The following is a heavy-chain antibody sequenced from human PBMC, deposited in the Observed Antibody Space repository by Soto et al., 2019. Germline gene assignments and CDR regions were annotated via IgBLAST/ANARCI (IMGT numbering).Heavy chain of an antibody. V-gene: IGHV4-34*01. Sequence: QVQLQQWGAGLLKPSETLSLTCAVYGGSFSGYYWSWIRQPPGKGLEWIGEINHSGSTNYNPSLKSRVTISVDTSKNQFALKLSSVTAADTAVYYCARGPVYYGSGSYPGRYNWFDPWGQGTLVTVSS. D-gene: IGHD3-10*01. J-gene: IGHJ5*02. CDR1: GGSFSGYY. CDR2: INHSGST. CDR3: ARGPVYYGSGSYPGRYNWFDP.